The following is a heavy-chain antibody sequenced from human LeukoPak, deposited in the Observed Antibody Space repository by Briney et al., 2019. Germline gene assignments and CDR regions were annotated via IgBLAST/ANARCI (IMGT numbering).Heavy chain of an antibody. Sequence: GGSLRLSCAASGFTFSSYWMHWVRQAPGKGLEWVSGISWNSGSIGYADSVKGRFTISRDNAKNSLYLQMNSLRAEDTALYYCAKESTFGNYFDYWGQGTLVTVSS. CDR2: ISWNSGSI. CDR1: GFTFSSYW. V-gene: IGHV3-9*01. D-gene: IGHD2/OR15-2a*01. J-gene: IGHJ4*02. CDR3: AKESTFGNYFDY.